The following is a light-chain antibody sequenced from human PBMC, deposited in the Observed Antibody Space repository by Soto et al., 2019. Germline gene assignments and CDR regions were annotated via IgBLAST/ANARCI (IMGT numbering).Light chain of an antibody. V-gene: IGKV4-1*01. CDR1: QNILYSSNNKNY. J-gene: IGKJ1*01. CDR3: QQYYSRRT. Sequence: DIVMTQSPDSLAVSLGERATIDCKSSQNILYSSNNKNYLAWYQQKPGQPPKLLIYWASTRESGVPDRFTGSGSGTHFTLTISSLQAEDVAVYYCQQYYSRRTFGQGTKVEIK. CDR2: WAS.